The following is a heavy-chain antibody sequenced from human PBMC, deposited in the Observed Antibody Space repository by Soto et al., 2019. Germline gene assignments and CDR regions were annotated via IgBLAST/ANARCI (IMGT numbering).Heavy chain of an antibody. CDR2: ISPYTGNT. CDR3: VLVDNYVLPTPQDV. CDR1: GYIFVNYG. Sequence: QVQLVQSGDEVKKPGASVKVSCKASGYIFVNYGIAWVRQAPGQGLEWMGWISPYTGNTHSATKVQGRLTMTTDTFSSAAYMDLGSLTSDDTVVYHCVLVDNYVLPTPQDVWGQGTTATVSS. V-gene: IGHV1-18*01. D-gene: IGHD3-16*01. J-gene: IGHJ6*02.